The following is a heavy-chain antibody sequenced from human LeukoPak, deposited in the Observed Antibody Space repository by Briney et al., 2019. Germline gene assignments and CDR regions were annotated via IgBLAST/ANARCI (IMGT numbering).Heavy chain of an antibody. CDR2: ISGSGGNT. V-gene: IGHV3-23*01. CDR1: GFTFSNYA. J-gene: IGHJ4*02. D-gene: IGHD2-15*01. CDR3: AKAGAVVVVAAKYFDY. Sequence: PGGSLRLSCAASGFTFSNYAMNWVRQAPGKGLQWVSSISGSGGNTYYADSVKGRFTISRDNSKNTLYLQMNSLRAEDTAVYYCAKAGAVVVVAAKYFDYWGQGTLVTVSS.